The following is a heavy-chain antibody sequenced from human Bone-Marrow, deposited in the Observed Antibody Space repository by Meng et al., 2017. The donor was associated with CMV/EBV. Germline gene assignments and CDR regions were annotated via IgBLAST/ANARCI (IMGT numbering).Heavy chain of an antibody. CDR3: ARDRGDY. D-gene: IGHD1-26*01. CDR1: GFTFSSYS. CDR2: ISSSSSTI. J-gene: IGHJ4*02. V-gene: IGHV3-48*04. Sequence: GESLKISCAASGFTFSSYSMNWVRQAPGKGLEWVSYISSSSSTIYYADSVKGRFTISRDNAKNSLYLQMNSLRAEDTAVYYCARDRGDYWGQGTLVTVSS.